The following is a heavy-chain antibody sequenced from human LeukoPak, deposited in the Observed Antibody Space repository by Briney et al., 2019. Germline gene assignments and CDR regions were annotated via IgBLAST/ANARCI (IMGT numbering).Heavy chain of an antibody. CDR1: GFPFADVA. CDR3: VKDDYCSIPGCVIDALVV. Sequence: RRSLRLSRAASGFPFADVAMTWVRQVPGGGLQWVSTVTRRGQNTYYADSVKGRFTTSRDDNKGMLYLQMNSLRAEDTAMYYCVKDDYCSIPGCVIDALVVWGQGTVVTVSS. J-gene: IGHJ3*01. CDR2: VTRRGQNT. D-gene: IGHD4-11*01. V-gene: IGHV3-23*01.